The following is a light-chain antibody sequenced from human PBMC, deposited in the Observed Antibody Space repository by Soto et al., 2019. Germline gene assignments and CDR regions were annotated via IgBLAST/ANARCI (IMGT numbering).Light chain of an antibody. CDR3: QQRSNWPSIT. CDR1: QSVSSSY. J-gene: IGKJ1*01. Sequence: EIVLTQSPGTLSLSPGERATLSFMASQSVSSSYLAWYQQKPGQAPRLLIYGASSRATGIPDRFSGSGSGTDFTLTINSLEPEDSAVYYCQQRSNWPSITFGQGTKVDIK. V-gene: IGKV3D-20*02. CDR2: GAS.